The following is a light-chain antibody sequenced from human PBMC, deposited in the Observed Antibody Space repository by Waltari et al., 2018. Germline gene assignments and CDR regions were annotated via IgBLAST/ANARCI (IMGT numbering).Light chain of an antibody. CDR2: VNN. V-gene: IGLV1-40*01. Sequence: QSMLTQPPSVSGAPGQRVTISCTGSSSNIGAGHDVHWYQVFPGTGPKLLIYVNNNRPSGVPDRFSGSKSGTSASLTITGLQAEDEADYYCHSFDTSLSDGVVFGGGTKVTVL. CDR3: HSFDTSLSDGVV. CDR1: SSNIGAGHD. J-gene: IGLJ3*02.